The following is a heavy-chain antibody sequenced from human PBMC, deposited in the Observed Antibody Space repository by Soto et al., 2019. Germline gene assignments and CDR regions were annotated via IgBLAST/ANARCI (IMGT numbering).Heavy chain of an antibody. J-gene: IGHJ6*02. CDR3: ARVLFGTEHYDFWSGYYTDYYYGMDV. Sequence: GSLRLSCAASGFTFSSYWMSWVRQAPGKGLEWVANIKQDGSEKYYVDSVKGRFTISRDNAKNSLYLQMNSLRAEDTAVYYCARVLFGTEHYDFWSGYYTDYYYGMDVWGQGTTVTVSS. V-gene: IGHV3-7*03. CDR2: IKQDGSEK. D-gene: IGHD3-3*01. CDR1: GFTFSSYW.